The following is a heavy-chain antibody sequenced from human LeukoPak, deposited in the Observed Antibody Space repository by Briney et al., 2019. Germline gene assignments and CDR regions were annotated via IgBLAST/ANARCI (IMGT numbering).Heavy chain of an antibody. Sequence: GASVKVSCKASGGTFSSYAISWVRQAPGQGLEWMGGIIPNIGTANYAQKFQGRVTITADKSTSTAYMELSSLRSEDTAVYYCARGTFGGVIAFAPSFDYWGQGTLVTVPS. CDR3: ARGTFGGVIAFAPSFDY. D-gene: IGHD3-16*02. V-gene: IGHV1-69*06. J-gene: IGHJ4*02. CDR2: IIPNIGTA. CDR1: GGTFSSYA.